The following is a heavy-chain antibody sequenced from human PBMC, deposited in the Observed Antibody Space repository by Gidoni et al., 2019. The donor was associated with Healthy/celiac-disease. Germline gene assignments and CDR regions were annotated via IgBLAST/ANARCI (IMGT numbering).Heavy chain of an antibody. CDR1: GFTFSTYS. CDR3: ARDQGDDAFDI. J-gene: IGHJ3*02. V-gene: IGHV3-21*01. Sequence: EVQLVESGGGLVKPGGSLRLSCAASGFTFSTYSMNWVRQAPGKGLEWVSSISSSSSYIYYADSVKGRFTISRDNAKNSLYLQMNSLRAEDTAVYYCARDQGDDAFDIWGQGTMVTVSS. CDR2: ISSSSSYI.